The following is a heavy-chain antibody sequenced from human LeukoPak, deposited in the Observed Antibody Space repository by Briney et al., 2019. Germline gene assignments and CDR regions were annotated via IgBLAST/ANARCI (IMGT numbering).Heavy chain of an antibody. V-gene: IGHV3-48*01. CDR1: GFTFSSYS. J-gene: IGHJ4*02. CDR3: ANDLGWIQLNLG. CDR2: ISSSSSTI. D-gene: IGHD5-18*01. Sequence: PGGSLRLSCAASGFTFSSYSMNWVRQAPGKGLEWVSYISSSSSTIYYADSVKGRFTISRDNAKNSLYLQMNSQRGEDTAVYYCANDLGWIQLNLGRGQGTLVTVSS.